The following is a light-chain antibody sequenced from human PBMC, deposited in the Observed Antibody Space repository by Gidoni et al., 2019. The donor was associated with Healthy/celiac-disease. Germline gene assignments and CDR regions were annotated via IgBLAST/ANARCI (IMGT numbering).Light chain of an antibody. CDR2: GAS. CDR1: QSVSRSY. Sequence: EIVLTQSPGTLSLSPGERATLSCRASQSVSRSYLAWYQQKPGQAPRLLIYGASSRATGIPDRFSCSGSGTDFTLTISRLEPEDFAVYYCQQYGSSPYTFGQGIQAGDQT. J-gene: IGKJ2*01. V-gene: IGKV3-20*01. CDR3: QQYGSSPYT.